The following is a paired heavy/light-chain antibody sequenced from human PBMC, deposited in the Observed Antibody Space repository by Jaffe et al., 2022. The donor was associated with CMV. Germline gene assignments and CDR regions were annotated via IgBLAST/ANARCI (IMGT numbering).Heavy chain of an antibody. Sequence: EVQLVESGGGLVQPGRSLRLSCTASGFTFGDFAVSWVRQAPGKGLEWVGYIRSKAYGGTTEYAASVKGRFTISRDDSKSIAYLQMNSLKTEDTAVYYCTRLAYYDYSGGSYRFDYWGQGTLVTVSS. CDR1: GFTFGDFA. V-gene: IGHV3-49*04. CDR3: TRLAYYDYSGGSYRFDY. D-gene: IGHD3-16*02. CDR2: IRSKAYGGTT. J-gene: IGHJ4*02.
Light chain of an antibody. Sequence: DIQMTQSPSSLSASVGDRVTITCRASQSISKYLNWYQQKSGYAPKLLIYAASSLQTGVPTRFSGSGSGTDFTLTISSLQPEDFATYYCQQSYSTALFTFGQGTKLEIK. CDR2: AAS. V-gene: IGKV1-39*01. J-gene: IGKJ2*01. CDR3: QQSYSTALFT. CDR1: QSISKY.